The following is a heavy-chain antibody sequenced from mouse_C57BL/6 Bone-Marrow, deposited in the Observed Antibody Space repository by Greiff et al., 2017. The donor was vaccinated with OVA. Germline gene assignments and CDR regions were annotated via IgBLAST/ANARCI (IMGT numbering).Heavy chain of an antibody. D-gene: IGHD1-1*01. J-gene: IGHJ2*01. CDR2: INPNNGGT. CDR1: GYTFTDYY. V-gene: IGHV1-26*01. Sequence: EVQLQQSGPELVKPGASVKISCKASGYTFTDYYMNWVKQSHGKSLEWIGDINPNNGGTSYNQKLKGKATLTVDKSSSTAYMELRSLTSEDSAVYYCAREGPFGTVVAVDYWGQGTTLTVSS. CDR3: AREGPFGTVVAVDY.